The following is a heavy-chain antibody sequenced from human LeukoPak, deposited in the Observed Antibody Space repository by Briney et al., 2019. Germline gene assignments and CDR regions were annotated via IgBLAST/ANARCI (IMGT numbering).Heavy chain of an antibody. Sequence: GGSLRLSCAASGFTFSSYAMNWVRQAPGRGLEWVSGFSGSGGTTYYADSVKGRFTISRDNSKNTLHLQMNSLRAEDTAVYYCANGNRCTSPNCLGYYYFYMDVWGKGTTVTVSS. V-gene: IGHV3-23*01. CDR1: GFTFSSYA. D-gene: IGHD2-8*01. CDR3: ANGNRCTSPNCLGYYYFYMDV. CDR2: FSGSGGTT. J-gene: IGHJ6*03.